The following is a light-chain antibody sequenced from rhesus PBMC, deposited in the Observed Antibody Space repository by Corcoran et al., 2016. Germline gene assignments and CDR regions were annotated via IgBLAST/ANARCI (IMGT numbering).Light chain of an antibody. CDR2: LVS. J-gene: IGKJ2*01. Sequence: DIVMTQTPLSLPVTPGEPASISCRSSQSLLDSDGYTHLHWYLQKPGQSQQLLIYLVSNRASGVPDRFSGSGSGTDFTLKISRVDAEDVGVYYGMQTLQTPYSFGQGTKVEIK. V-gene: IGKV2-78*01. CDR3: MQTLQTPYS. CDR1: QSLLDSDGYTH.